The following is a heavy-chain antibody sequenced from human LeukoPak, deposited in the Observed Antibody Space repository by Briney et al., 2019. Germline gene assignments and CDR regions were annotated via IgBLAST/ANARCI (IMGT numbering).Heavy chain of an antibody. J-gene: IGHJ4*02. Sequence: GGSLRLSCEASGFTFSSYAMTWVRQAPGKGLEWVSAISGSGGTTYYADSVKGRFTISRDNSKNTLYLQMNSLRAEDTAIYYCARDIGGSFYGRPFDYWGQGTLVTVSS. CDR2: ISGSGGTT. V-gene: IGHV3-23*01. CDR1: GFTFSSYA. D-gene: IGHD1-26*01. CDR3: ARDIGGSFYGRPFDY.